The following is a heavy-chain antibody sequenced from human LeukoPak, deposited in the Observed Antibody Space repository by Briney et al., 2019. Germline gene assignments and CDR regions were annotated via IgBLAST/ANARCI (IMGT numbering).Heavy chain of an antibody. D-gene: IGHD3-22*01. CDR3: ARVNLTYYYDSSGYYESYYYYYMDV. J-gene: IGHJ6*03. CDR2: INTNTGNP. V-gene: IGHV7-4-1*02. CDR1: GYTFTNYA. Sequence: ASVKVSCKASGYTFTNYAMNWVRQAPGQGLEWMGWINTNTGNPTYAQGFTGRFVFSLDTSVSTAYLQISSLKAEDTAVYYCARVNLTYYYDSSGYYESYYYYYMDVWGKGTTVTVSS.